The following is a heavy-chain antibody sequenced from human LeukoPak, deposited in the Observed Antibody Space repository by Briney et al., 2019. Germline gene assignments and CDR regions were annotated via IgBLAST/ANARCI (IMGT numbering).Heavy chain of an antibody. CDR2: IYHSGST. CDR1: GYSISSGYY. CDR3: ARAGGTAMRLLSPRHWGTFDY. D-gene: IGHD5-18*01. J-gene: IGHJ4*02. Sequence: SETLSLTCTVSGYSISSGYYWGWIRQPPGKGLEWIGSIYHSGSTYYNPSLKSRVTISVDTSKNQFSLKLSSVTAADTAVYYCARAGGTAMRLLSPRHWGTFDYWGQGTLVTVSS. V-gene: IGHV4-38-2*02.